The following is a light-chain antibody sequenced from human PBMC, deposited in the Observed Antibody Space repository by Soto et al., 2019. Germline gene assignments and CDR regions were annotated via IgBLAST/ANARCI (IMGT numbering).Light chain of an antibody. CDR2: EKT. J-gene: IGLJ3*02. CDR1: NLGAKY. V-gene: IGLV3-1*01. Sequence: SYELTQPPSVSVSPGQTATITCSGDNLGAKYACWYQQKPGQSPLLVIYEKTKRPSGIPERFSAFSSGDTATLTISGTQSLDEAAYYCQAWDSSTNWVFGGGTKLTAL. CDR3: QAWDSSTNWV.